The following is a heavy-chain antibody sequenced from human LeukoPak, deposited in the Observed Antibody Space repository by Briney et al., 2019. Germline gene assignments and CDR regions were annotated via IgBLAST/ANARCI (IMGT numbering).Heavy chain of an antibody. CDR2: INSDGSST. D-gene: IGHD5-24*01. J-gene: IGHJ4*02. CDR3: TRDRGWQQFDY. CDR1: GFTFSSYW. Sequence: GGSLRLSCAASGFTFSSYWMHWVRQAPGKGLVWVSRINSDGSSTSYADSVKGRFTISRDNAKNTLYLQMSSLRDDDTAVYYCTRDRGWQQFDYWGQGTLVTVSS. V-gene: IGHV3-74*01.